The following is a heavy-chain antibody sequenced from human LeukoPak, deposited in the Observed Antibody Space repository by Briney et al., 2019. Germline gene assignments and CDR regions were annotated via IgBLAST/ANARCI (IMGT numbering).Heavy chain of an antibody. D-gene: IGHD1-26*01. V-gene: IGHV3-21*01. J-gene: IGHJ4*02. Sequence: GGSLRLSCAASGFTFSSYSMNWVRQAPGKGLEWVSPISSSSSYIYYADSVKGRFTISRDNAKNSLYLQMNSLRAEDTAVYYCARTGVRGGSYTHDYWGQGTLVTVSS. CDR1: GFTFSSYS. CDR2: ISSSSSYI. CDR3: ARTGVRGGSYTHDY.